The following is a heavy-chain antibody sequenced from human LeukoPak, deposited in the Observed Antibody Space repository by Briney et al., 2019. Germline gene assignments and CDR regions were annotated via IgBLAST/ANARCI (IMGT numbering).Heavy chain of an antibody. V-gene: IGHV4-59*08. J-gene: IGHJ3*02. CDR3: ATKSAGYSSGWSPSHAFDI. D-gene: IGHD6-19*01. CDR1: GGSISSYY. CDR2: IYYSGST. Sequence: SETLSLTCTVSGGSISSYYWSWIRQPPGKGLEWIGYIYYSGSTNYNPSLKSRVTISVDTSKNQFSLKLSSVTAADTAVYYCATKSAGYSSGWSPSHAFDIWGQGTMVTVSS.